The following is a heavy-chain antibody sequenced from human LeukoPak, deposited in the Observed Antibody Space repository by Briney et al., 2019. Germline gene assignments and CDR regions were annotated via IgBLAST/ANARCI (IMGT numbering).Heavy chain of an antibody. J-gene: IGHJ4*02. V-gene: IGHV3-30*02. CDR2: IRYDGSKK. Sequence: GGSLRLSCAASGFTFSSYSMHWVRQAPGKGLEWVAFIRYDGSKKNYADSVKGRFTISRDNSKKILYLQMNSLRAEDTAVYYCAKGPGSDYFDHWGQGTLVTVSS. CDR1: GFTFSSYS. CDR3: AKGPGSDYFDH.